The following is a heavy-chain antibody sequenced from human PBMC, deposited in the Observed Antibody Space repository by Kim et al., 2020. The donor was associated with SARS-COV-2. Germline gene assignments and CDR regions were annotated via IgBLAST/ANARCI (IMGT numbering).Heavy chain of an antibody. J-gene: IGHJ6*02. V-gene: IGHV4-39*01. CDR2: IYYSGST. CDR3: ARQGLLSVRETLRYFDWLEGYYYYYGMDV. CDR1: GGSISSSSYY. Sequence: SETLSLTCTVSGGSISSSSYYWGWIRQPPGKGLEWIGSIYYSGSTYYNPSLKSRVTISVDTSKNQFSLKLSSVTAADTAVYYCARQGLLSVRETLRYFDWLEGYYYYYGMDVWGQGTTVTVSS. D-gene: IGHD3-9*01.